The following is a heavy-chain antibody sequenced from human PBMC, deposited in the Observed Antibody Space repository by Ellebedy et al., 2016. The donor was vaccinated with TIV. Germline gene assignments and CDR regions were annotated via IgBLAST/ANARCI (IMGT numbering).Heavy chain of an antibody. CDR3: ASLYSSSSWYFDY. CDR1: GGSISSSSYY. CDR2: IYHSGST. V-gene: IGHV4-39*07. D-gene: IGHD6-6*01. Sequence: SETLSLTCTVSGGSISSSSYYWGWIRQPPGKGLEWIGTIYHSGSTYYNPSLKSRVTISVDTSKNQFSLKLSSVTAADTAVYYCASLYSSSSWYFDYWGQGTLVTVSS. J-gene: IGHJ4*02.